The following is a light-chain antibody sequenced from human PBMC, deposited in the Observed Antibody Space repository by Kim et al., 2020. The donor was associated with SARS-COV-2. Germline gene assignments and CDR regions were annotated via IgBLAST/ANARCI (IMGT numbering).Light chain of an antibody. CDR2: VAS. J-gene: IGKJ2*01. CDR1: RDIRND. Sequence: SASVGDRVTITCRASRDIRNDLSWFQQKPGKAPKRLISVASTLQSGVPSRCSGSGSETEFTLTISSPQPEDFATYYCLQYYAFPRTFGQGTKLEI. V-gene: IGKV1-17*01. CDR3: LQYYAFPRT.